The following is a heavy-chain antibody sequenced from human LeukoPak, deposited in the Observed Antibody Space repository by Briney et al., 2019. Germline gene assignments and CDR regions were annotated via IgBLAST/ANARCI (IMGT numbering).Heavy chain of an antibody. D-gene: IGHD2-15*01. V-gene: IGHV1-3*01. Sequence: ASVKVSCKASGYTFSSYAMHWVRQAPGQRPEWMGWIIVGNGNTKYSQKFQGRVTITRDTSASTTYMALSSLTSEDTAVYYCARDGATEGYYYFDYWGQGTLVTVSS. CDR2: IIVGNGNT. J-gene: IGHJ4*02. CDR3: ARDGATEGYYYFDY. CDR1: GYTFSSYA.